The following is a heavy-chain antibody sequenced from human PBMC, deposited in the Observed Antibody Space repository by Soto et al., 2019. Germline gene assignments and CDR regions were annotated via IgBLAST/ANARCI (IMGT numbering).Heavy chain of an antibody. CDR1: GGSISSSSYY. CDR2: IYYSGST. D-gene: IGHD4-17*01. V-gene: IGHV4-39*07. J-gene: IGHJ4*02. CDR3: ASHGDKDY. Sequence: PSETLSLTCTVSGGSISSSSYYWGWIRQPPGKGLEWIGSIYYSGSTYYNPSLKSRVTISVDTSKNQFSLKLSSVTAADTAVYYCASHGDKDYWGQGTLVTVSS.